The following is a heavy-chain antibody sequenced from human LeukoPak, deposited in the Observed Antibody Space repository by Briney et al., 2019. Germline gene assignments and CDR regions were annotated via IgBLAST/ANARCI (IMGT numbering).Heavy chain of an antibody. V-gene: IGHV1-18*01. Sequence: ASVKVSCKASGYTFTSYGISWVRQAPGQGLEWMGRISAYNGNTNYAQKLQGRVTMTTDTSTSTAYMELRSLRSDDTAVYYCARDRSANYDILTGQDYYYYYGMDVWGQGTTVTVSS. CDR2: ISAYNGNT. CDR3: ARDRSANYDILTGQDYYYYYGMDV. CDR1: GYTFTSYG. D-gene: IGHD3-9*01. J-gene: IGHJ6*02.